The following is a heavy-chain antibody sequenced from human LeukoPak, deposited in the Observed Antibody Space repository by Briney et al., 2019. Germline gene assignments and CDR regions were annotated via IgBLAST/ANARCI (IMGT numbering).Heavy chain of an antibody. CDR1: GFTFSSYA. D-gene: IGHD2-2*01. CDR2: ISYDGSNK. CDR3: AGAMQGAFDI. Sequence: GGSLRLSCAASGFTFSSYAMHWVRQAPGKGLEWVAVISYDGSNKYYADSVKGRFTISRDNSNNTLYLQTNSMRAEDTAVYYCAGAMQGAFDIWGQGTMVTVSS. J-gene: IGHJ3*02. V-gene: IGHV3-30-3*01.